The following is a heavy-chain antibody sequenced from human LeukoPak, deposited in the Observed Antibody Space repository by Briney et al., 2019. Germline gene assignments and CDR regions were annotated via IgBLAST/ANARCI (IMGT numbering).Heavy chain of an antibody. J-gene: IGHJ6*02. CDR1: GFTFSSYE. CDR3: ARDHNYYYGMYV. Sequence: GGSLRLSCAASGFTFSSYEMNWVRQAPGKGLEWVSYISSSGSTIYYADSVKGRFTISRDNAKNSLYLQMNSLRAEDTAVYYCARDHNYYYGMYVWGQGTTVTVSS. V-gene: IGHV3-48*03. CDR2: ISSSGSTI.